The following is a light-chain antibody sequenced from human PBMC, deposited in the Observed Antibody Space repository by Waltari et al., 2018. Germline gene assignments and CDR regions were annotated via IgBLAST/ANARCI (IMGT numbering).Light chain of an antibody. CDR3: NSFTDTASWV. V-gene: IGLV2-14*03. J-gene: IGLJ3*02. Sequence: QSALTQPASVSGSPGESITISCTGTSSDVGGHNHVSWYQHHPGKAPKLIIHDVNKRPSGVSNRFSGSKSATTASLTISGLQAEDEADYYCNSFTDTASWVFGGGTKLTVL. CDR1: SSDVGGHNH. CDR2: DVN.